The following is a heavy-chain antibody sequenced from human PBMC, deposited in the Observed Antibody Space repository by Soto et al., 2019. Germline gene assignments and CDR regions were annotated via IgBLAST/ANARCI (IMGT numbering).Heavy chain of an antibody. D-gene: IGHD5-12*01. CDR3: ARGSGYDSDYYYYYYMDV. CDR1: GYTFSSYG. CDR2: ISGYNGNT. J-gene: IGHJ6*03. V-gene: IGHV1-18*01. Sequence: QVQLVQSGAEVKKPGASVKGSCKASGYTFSSYGISWVRQAPGQGLEWMGWISGYNGNTKSAQNLQGRFTMITDTSTSTGYMELRSLRSDDTAVYYCARGSGYDSDYYYYYYMDVWGKGTTVTVSS.